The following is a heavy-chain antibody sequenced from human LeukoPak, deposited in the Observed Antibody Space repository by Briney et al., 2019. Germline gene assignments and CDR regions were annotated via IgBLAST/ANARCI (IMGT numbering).Heavy chain of an antibody. CDR3: ARLIRPHTGRRVGYYYYGMDV. J-gene: IGHJ6*02. CDR2: ISFSGST. CDR1: GGSINTDY. D-gene: IGHD2-15*01. Sequence: PSETLSLTCTVSGGSINTDYWSWIRQPPGKGLEWIGYISFSGSTNYSPALTRRVSISLQTSQNQFSLRLMSVTAADTAVYYCARLIRPHTGRRVGYYYYGMDVWGQGTTVTVSS. V-gene: IGHV4-59*08.